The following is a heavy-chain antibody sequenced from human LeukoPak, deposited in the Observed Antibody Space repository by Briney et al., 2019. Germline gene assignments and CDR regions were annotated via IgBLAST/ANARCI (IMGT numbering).Heavy chain of an antibody. J-gene: IGHJ3*02. V-gene: IGHV3-9*01. CDR1: GFTFDDYA. Sequence: GGSLRLSCAASGFTFDDYAMHWVRQAPGKGLEWVSGISWNSGSIGYADSVKGRFTISRDNAKNSLYLQMNSLRAEDTALYYCRRYYDSSGYYPPPDAFDIWGQGTMVTVSS. CDR3: RRYYDSSGYYPPPDAFDI. D-gene: IGHD3-22*01. CDR2: ISWNSGSI.